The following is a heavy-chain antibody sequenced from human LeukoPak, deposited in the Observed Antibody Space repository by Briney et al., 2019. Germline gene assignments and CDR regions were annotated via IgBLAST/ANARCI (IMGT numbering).Heavy chain of an antibody. CDR1: GGSISSYY. CDR3: ARGSTVGAPSDYYYYMDV. CDR2: IYYSGST. Sequence: SETLSLTCTVSGGSISSYYWSWIRQPPGKGLEWIGYIYYSGSTNYNPSLKSRVTISVDTSKNQFSLKLSSVTAADTAVYYCARGSTVGAPSDYYYYMDVWGKGTTVTVSS. V-gene: IGHV4-59*12. J-gene: IGHJ6*03. D-gene: IGHD4-23*01.